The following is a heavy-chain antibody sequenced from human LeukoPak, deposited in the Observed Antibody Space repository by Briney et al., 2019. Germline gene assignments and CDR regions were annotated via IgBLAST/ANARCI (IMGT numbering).Heavy chain of an antibody. Sequence: SETLSLTCSVSGDSVSSDSYYWSGIRQPPGKELEWIGYAYNSGSTNYNPSLKSRITISVDTSKNQFSLKLSSVTAADTAVYYCARGRWLGPFDYWGQGTLVTVSS. V-gene: IGHV4-61*01. J-gene: IGHJ4*02. CDR2: AYNSGST. CDR1: GDSVSSDSYY. D-gene: IGHD6-19*01. CDR3: ARGRWLGPFDY.